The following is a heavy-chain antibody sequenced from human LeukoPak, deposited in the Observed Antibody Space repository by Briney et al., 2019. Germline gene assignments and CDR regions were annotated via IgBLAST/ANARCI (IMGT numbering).Heavy chain of an antibody. CDR3: AKEQVATKDGYFDY. D-gene: IGHD5-12*01. J-gene: IGHJ4*02. Sequence: PGGSLRLSCAASGFTFSSYAMSGVRQAPGKGLEWGSAISGSGGSTYYADSVKGRFTISRDNSKNTLYLQMNSLRAEDTAVYYCAKEQVATKDGYFDYWGQGTLVTVSS. CDR1: GFTFSSYA. CDR2: ISGSGGST. V-gene: IGHV3-23*01.